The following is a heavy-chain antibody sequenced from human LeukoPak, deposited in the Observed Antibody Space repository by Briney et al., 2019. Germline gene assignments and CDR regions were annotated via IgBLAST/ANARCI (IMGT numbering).Heavy chain of an antibody. CDR3: AKDRVAHCSGGTCSVDY. V-gene: IGHV3-30*02. J-gene: IGHJ4*02. Sequence: PGGSLRLSCAASGFTFGSYGIHWVRQAPGKGLEWVAFIRYDGSNQYYAESVKGRFTISRDNSKNTLYLQVSSLRADDTAVYYCAKDRVAHCSGGTCSVDYWGQGTLATVSS. CDR1: GFTFGSYG. CDR2: IRYDGSNQ. D-gene: IGHD2-15*01.